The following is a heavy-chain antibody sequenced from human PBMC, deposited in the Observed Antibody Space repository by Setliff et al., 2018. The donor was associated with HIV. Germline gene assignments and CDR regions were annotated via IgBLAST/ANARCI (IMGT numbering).Heavy chain of an antibody. V-gene: IGHV4-59*01. CDR3: ARSPGVDTNMALDY. Sequence: NPSETLSLTCTVSGGSIINYFWSWIRLPPGKRLEWIGYIYYSGSTDYNPSLKSRVTISVDTSKSQVSLKLSSVTAADTAVYYCARSPGVDTNMALDYWGRGTLVTVSS. CDR1: GGSIINYF. D-gene: IGHD5-18*01. J-gene: IGHJ4*02. CDR2: IYYSGST.